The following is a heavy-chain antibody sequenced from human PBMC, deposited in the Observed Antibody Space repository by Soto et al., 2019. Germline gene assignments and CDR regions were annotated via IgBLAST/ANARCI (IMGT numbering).Heavy chain of an antibody. J-gene: IGHJ5*01. Sequence: GGSLRLSCAASGFKFSSYAMSWVRQAPGKGLEWVSLISATGGGTYYADSVKGRFTISRDNSDNTLYLQVHSLRAEDTAVYYCAKDRRAGGNSAFYFDFWGQGAQVTVSS. CDR3: AKDRRAGGNSAFYFDF. CDR2: ISATGGGT. V-gene: IGHV3-23*01. D-gene: IGHD3-16*01. CDR1: GFKFSSYA.